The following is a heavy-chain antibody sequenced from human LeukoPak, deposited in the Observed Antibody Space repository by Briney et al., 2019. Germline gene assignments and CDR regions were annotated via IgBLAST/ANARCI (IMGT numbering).Heavy chain of an antibody. V-gene: IGHV3-53*01. CDR1: GLTVSNNY. CDR3: ARDLAAAGMFDY. CDR2: IYSGGST. Sequence: PGGSLRLSCVASGLTVSNNYMNWVRQAPGKGLEWVSVIYSGGSTYYVDSVKGRFTVSRDNSKNTLYLQMSSLRADDTAVYYCARDLAAAGMFDYWGQGTLVTVSS. J-gene: IGHJ4*02. D-gene: IGHD6-13*01.